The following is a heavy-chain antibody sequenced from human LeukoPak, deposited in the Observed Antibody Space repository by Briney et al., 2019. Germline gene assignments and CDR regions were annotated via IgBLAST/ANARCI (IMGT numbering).Heavy chain of an antibody. CDR3: ARDLLGNSGSYLRHPNGPPFDY. CDR2: INSDGSST. CDR1: GFTFSSYW. V-gene: IGHV3-74*01. D-gene: IGHD1-26*01. J-gene: IGHJ4*02. Sequence: GGSLRLSCAASGFTFSSYWMHRVRQAPGKGLVWVSRINSDGSSTSYADSVKGRFTISRDNAKNTLYLQMNSLRAEDTAVYYCARDLLGNSGSYLRHPNGPPFDYWGQGTLVTVSS.